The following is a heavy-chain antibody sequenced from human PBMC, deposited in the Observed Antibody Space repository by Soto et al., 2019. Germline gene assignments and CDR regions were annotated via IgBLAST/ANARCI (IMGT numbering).Heavy chain of an antibody. V-gene: IGHV4-39*01. J-gene: IGHJ6*02. CDR2: IYYSGST. D-gene: IGHD6-13*01. CDR1: GGSISSSSYY. CDR3: ARREGGYSSSWYAENYGMDV. Sequence: PSETLSLTCTVSGGSISSSSYYWGWIRQPPGKGLEWIGSIYYSGSTYYNPSLKSRVTISVDTSKNQFSLKLSSVTAADTAVYYCARREGGYSSSWYAENYGMDVWGQGTTVTVS.